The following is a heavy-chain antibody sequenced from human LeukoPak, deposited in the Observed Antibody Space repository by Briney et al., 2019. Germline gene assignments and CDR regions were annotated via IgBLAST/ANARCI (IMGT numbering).Heavy chain of an antibody. J-gene: IGHJ4*02. CDR3: AKLQDFYDNSGYPYFDN. D-gene: IGHD3-22*01. CDR2: ITGNALNT. CDR1: GFTFSNYA. Sequence: GGSLRLSCAASGFTFSNYAMSWVRQAPGKGLEWVSSITGNALNTYHADFIKGRFTISRDDSKNTLYLHLSSLRVEDTAVYYCAKLQDFYDNSGYPYFDNWGQGTLVTVSS. V-gene: IGHV3-23*01.